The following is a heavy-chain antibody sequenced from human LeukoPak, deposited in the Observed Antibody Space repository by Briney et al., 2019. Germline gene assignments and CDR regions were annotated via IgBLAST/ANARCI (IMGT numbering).Heavy chain of an antibody. J-gene: IGHJ4*02. CDR1: GYTFTDYY. V-gene: IGHV1-69-2*01. D-gene: IGHD4-17*01. CDR3: ATSHLTVTMYYFDY. Sequence: GASVKVSCKASGYTFTDYYMHWVQQAPGNGLERMGRVDPEDGETIYAEKFQGRVTITADTSTDTAYMELSSLRSEDTAVYYCATSHLTVTMYYFDYWGQGTLVTVSS. CDR2: VDPEDGET.